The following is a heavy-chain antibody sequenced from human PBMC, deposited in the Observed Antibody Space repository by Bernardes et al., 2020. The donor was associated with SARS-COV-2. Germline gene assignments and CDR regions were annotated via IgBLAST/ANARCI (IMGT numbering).Heavy chain of an antibody. CDR2: IKTDGTSP. J-gene: IGHJ4*02. V-gene: IGHV3-74*01. CDR1: GFTFSNYW. CDR3: ARGALSGTYGVGDY. D-gene: IGHD1-26*01. Sequence: GSLRLSCAATGFTFSNYWMHWVHQVPGEGLVWVSRIKTDGTSPSYADSVKGRFTISRDNAKNTLYLQMNSLRVEDTAVYYCARGALSGTYGVGDYWGQGTLVTVSS.